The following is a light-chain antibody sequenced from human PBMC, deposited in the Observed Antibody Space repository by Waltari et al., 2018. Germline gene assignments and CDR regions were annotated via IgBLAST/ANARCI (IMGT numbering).Light chain of an antibody. V-gene: IGKV1-39*01. CDR3: QETYSSPPST. CDR2: SAS. J-gene: IGKJ1*01. CDR1: QSNGNY. Sequence: DIQVTQSPSSLSAAVGDRVSITCRASQSNGNYLNWYQQKPGKAPKLLIYSASSLQSGVPSRFSGSGSGTDFTLTITSLQPEDFAIYYCQETYSSPPSTFGQGTKVESK.